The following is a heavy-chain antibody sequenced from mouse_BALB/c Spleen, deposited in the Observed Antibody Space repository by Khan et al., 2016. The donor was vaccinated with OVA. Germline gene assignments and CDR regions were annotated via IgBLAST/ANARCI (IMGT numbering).Heavy chain of an antibody. CDR3: ARDAGRY. Sequence: VQLKQSGPELVKPGASVKISCKTSGYTFTEYTLHWVKQSHGKSLEWIGVINPKNGITSYNQTFKGKATLTVEKSSSTAYMEFRSLTSEDSAVYYCARDAGRYWGQGTSVTVSS. CDR1: GYTFTEYT. J-gene: IGHJ4*01. V-gene: IGHV1-18*01. CDR2: INPKNGIT. D-gene: IGHD3-3*01.